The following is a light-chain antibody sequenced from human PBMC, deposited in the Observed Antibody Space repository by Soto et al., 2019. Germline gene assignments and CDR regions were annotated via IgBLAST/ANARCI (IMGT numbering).Light chain of an antibody. Sequence: DIQMTQSPSSLSASVGDRVTITCRASQDISGYLAWYQQKPGKVPKLLIYSASTLQSGVPSRFSGSGSGTDFTLTISSLQPEYAATYYCQKFNTAPLTFGQGTRLEIK. V-gene: IGKV1-27*01. CDR3: QKFNTAPLT. CDR1: QDISGY. J-gene: IGKJ5*01. CDR2: SAS.